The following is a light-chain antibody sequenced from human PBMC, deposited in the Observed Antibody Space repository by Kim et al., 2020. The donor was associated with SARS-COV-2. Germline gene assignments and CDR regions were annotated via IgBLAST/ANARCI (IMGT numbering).Light chain of an antibody. J-gene: IGKJ1*01. CDR2: DGS. CDR3: QHRQT. Sequence: SALSASVGDRVTLTCRASQSVSLWLAWYQQKPGKAPKLLIYDGSNLQSGVPSRFSGSGSGTEFTLTISSLQPDDFAIYYCQHRQTFGQGTKVDIK. CDR1: QSVSLW. V-gene: IGKV1-5*01.